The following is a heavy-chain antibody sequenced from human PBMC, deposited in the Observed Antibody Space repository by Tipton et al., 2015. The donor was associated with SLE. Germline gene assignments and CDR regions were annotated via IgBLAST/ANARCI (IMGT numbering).Heavy chain of an antibody. J-gene: IGHJ5*02. CDR3: ARHSPNWFDP. Sequence: SLTCTVSGGSVRSHYWSWIRQSPGKGLEWIGYISDSGSTHYNPSLKSRVAISVDTSKNHFSLILTSVSAADTAVYYCARHSPNWFDPWGQGMLVTVSS. V-gene: IGHV4-59*08. CDR2: ISDSGST. CDR1: GGSVRSHY.